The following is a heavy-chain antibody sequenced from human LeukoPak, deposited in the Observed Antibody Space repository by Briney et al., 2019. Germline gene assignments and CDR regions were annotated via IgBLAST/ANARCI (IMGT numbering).Heavy chain of an antibody. J-gene: IGHJ4*01. CDR3: ARGAQRGFGYSNSLKY. CDR1: AFIVSPHG. CDR2: IWSDGTNR. D-gene: IGHD4-11*01. Sequence: GPSLSPARAAYAFIVSPHGMHSVRQDPGQGLEWVAVIWSDGTNRFYADSVECRITISRDNSHNTMFLQMDSLRVKDTDIYDCARGAQRGFGYSNSLKYWGHGTLVTVSS. V-gene: IGHV3-33*01.